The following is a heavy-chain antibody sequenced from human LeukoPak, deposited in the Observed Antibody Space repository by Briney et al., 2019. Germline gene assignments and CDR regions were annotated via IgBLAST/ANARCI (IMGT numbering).Heavy chain of an antibody. V-gene: IGHV3-11*01. CDR2: ISSSGSTV. Sequence: PGGSLRLSCAASGFTFSDYYMSWIRQAPGKGLEWVSYISSSGSTVYYADSVKGRFTISRDNAKNSLYLQMNSLRAEDTAVYYCARDRVPTYYYDSSGYYYPEYFQHWGQGTLVTVSS. CDR1: GFTFSDYY. CDR3: ARDRVPTYYYDSSGYYYPEYFQH. D-gene: IGHD3-22*01. J-gene: IGHJ1*01.